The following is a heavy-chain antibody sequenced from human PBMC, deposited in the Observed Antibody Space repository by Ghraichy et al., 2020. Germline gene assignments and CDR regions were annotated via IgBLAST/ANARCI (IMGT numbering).Heavy chain of an antibody. Sequence: GGSLRLSCVASGFNINSHGMHWVRQAPGKGLEWAAVMWADGKKQHYADSVKGRFTISRDTFKNTVYLKMNSVRVEDTAVYYCARDRSYYADDQWGQGNLVTVSS. V-gene: IGHV3-33*01. CDR2: MWADGKKQ. CDR3: ARDRSYYADDQ. D-gene: IGHD3-16*01. CDR1: GFNINSHG. J-gene: IGHJ5*02.